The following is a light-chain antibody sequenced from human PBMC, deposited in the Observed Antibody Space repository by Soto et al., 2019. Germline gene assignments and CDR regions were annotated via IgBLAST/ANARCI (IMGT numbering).Light chain of an antibody. CDR1: QGLDNSDRSGY. CDR3: IQETHCPVT. J-gene: IGKJ5*01. V-gene: IGKV2-30*01. CDR2: KVS. Sequence: VMTTQPPLYLPVTHEQPAPISLRSNQGLDNSDRSGYFSWFQQRPGRSPRRLIYKVSNRHYGVPARFSGSGSGTDFALKISRVEAEDVGVYYCIQETHCPVTFGQGTQLEI.